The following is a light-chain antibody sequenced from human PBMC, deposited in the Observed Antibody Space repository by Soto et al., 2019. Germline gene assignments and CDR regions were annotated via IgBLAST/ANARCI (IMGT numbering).Light chain of an antibody. J-gene: IGKJ1*01. CDR3: QQYGSSPRT. CDR1: QSGSSSY. Sequence: EIVLTQSPGTLSLSPGERATLSCRASQSGSSSYLAWYQQKPGQAPRLLLYGASSRATGIPDRFSGSGSGTGFTLTISRLEPEDFAVYYCQQYGSSPRTFGQGTKVEIK. V-gene: IGKV3-20*01. CDR2: GAS.